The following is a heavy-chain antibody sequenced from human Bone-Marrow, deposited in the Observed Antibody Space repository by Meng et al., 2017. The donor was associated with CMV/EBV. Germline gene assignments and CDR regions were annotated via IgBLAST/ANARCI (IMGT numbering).Heavy chain of an antibody. D-gene: IGHD2-21*01. Sequence: GGSLRLSCAASGFTFSRYWMHWARQAPGKGLVWVSRISNDGSITTYADSVKGRFTISRDNAENTLYLQMNSLRAEDTAVYYCARVAYCGGDCYYYFDSWGQGTLVTVSS. CDR1: GFTFSRYW. CDR3: ARVAYCGGDCYYYFDS. CDR2: ISNDGSIT. J-gene: IGHJ4*02. V-gene: IGHV3-74*01.